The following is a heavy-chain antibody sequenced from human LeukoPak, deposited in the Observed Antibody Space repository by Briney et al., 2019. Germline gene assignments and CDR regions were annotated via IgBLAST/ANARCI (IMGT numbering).Heavy chain of an antibody. CDR1: GFTFSSYS. J-gene: IGHJ3*02. Sequence: PGGSLRLSCAASGFTFSSYSMNWVRQAPGKGLEWVSYISSSSSTIYYADSVKGRFTISRDNAKNSLYLQMNSLRAEDTAVYYCASLAPYDAFDIWGQGTMVTVSS. V-gene: IGHV3-48*01. CDR3: ASLAPYDAFDI. CDR2: ISSSSSTI. D-gene: IGHD3-16*01.